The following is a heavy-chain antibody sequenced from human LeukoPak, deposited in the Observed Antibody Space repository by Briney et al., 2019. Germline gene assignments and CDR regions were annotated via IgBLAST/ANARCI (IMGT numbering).Heavy chain of an antibody. CDR1: GGSISSGSYY. D-gene: IGHD2-2*01. J-gene: IGHJ3*02. CDR3: ARAALGYCSSTSCLDAFDI. Sequence: SETLSLTCTVSGGSISSGSYYWSWIRQPAGKGLEWIGRIYTSGSTNYNPSLKSRVTISVDTSKNQFSLKLSPVTAADTAVYYCARAALGYCSSTSCLDAFDIWGQGTMVTVSS. CDR2: IYTSGST. V-gene: IGHV4-61*02.